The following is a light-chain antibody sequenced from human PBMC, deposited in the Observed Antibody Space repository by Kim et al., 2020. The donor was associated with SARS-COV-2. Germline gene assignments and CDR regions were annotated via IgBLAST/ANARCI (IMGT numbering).Light chain of an antibody. CDR1: QSISTF. J-gene: IGKJ1*01. V-gene: IGKV3-11*01. Sequence: ETVLTQSPASLSLSPGEKATLSCRAGQSISTFLAWYQQRLGQAPKLLIYDTSKRAAGVPARFSASGSGTDFTLTISSLEPDDFATYYCQQRYSWPRTFGQGTKVDIK. CDR2: DTS. CDR3: QQRYSWPRT.